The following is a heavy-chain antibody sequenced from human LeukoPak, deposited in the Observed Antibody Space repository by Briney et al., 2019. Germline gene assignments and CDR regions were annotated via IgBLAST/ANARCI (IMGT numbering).Heavy chain of an antibody. Sequence: PSQTLSLTCTVSGGSISSGSYYWSWIRQPAGKGLEWIGRIYTSGSTNYNPSLKSRVTISVDTSKNQFSLKLSSVTAADTAVYYCARVIFQDTAMAYYYYMDVWGKGTTVTISS. CDR1: GGSISSGSYY. J-gene: IGHJ6*03. CDR3: ARVIFQDTAMAYYYYMDV. V-gene: IGHV4-61*02. D-gene: IGHD5-18*01. CDR2: IYTSGST.